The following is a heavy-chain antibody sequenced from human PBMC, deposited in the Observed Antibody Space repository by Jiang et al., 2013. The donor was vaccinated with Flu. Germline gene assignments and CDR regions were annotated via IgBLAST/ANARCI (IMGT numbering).Heavy chain of an antibody. Sequence: VQLVESGGGLVKPGGSLRLSCAASGFSFSSYSMNWVRQAPGKGLEWVSSISSGSNNIYHADSVKGRFTISRDNAKNSLYLQMHSLRAEDTAVYYCARVESSSSLFYYGMDVWGQGTTVTVPS. J-gene: IGHJ6*02. CDR2: ISSGSNNI. V-gene: IGHV3-21*06. CDR1: GFSFSSYS. D-gene: IGHD6-6*01. CDR3: ARVESSSSLFYYGMDV.